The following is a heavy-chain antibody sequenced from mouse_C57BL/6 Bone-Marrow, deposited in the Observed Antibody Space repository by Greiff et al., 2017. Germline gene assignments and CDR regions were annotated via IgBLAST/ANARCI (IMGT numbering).Heavy chain of an antibody. CDR1: GYTFTSYW. CDR2: IDPSDSYT. D-gene: IGHD3-3*01. Sequence: VQLQQPGAELVMPGASVKLSCKASGYTFTSYWMHWVKQRPGQGLEWIGEIDPSDSYTNYNQKFKGKSTLTVDKSSSTAYMQLSSLTSEDSAVYYCARDGAGSPSWYFDVWGTGTTVTVSS. J-gene: IGHJ1*03. V-gene: IGHV1-69*01. CDR3: ARDGAGSPSWYFDV.